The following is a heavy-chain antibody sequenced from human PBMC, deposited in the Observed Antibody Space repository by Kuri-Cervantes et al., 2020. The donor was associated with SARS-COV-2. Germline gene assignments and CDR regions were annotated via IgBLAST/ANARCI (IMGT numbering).Heavy chain of an antibody. CDR2: IGPSGTTK. CDR1: GFIFSDYY. V-gene: IGHV3-11*04. D-gene: IGHD3-10*01. Sequence: GESLKISCTAFGFIFSDYYMTWIRQAPGKGLEWVSNIGPSGTTKYYVDSVKGRFTISRDNAKNSLYLQMNSLRAEDTAVYYCAREGMVRGATFFDYWGQGTLVTVSS. CDR3: AREGMVRGATFFDY. J-gene: IGHJ4*02.